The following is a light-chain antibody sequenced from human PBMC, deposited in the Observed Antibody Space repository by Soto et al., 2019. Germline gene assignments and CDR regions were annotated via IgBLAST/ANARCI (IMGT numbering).Light chain of an antibody. Sequence: QSALTQPASVSGSPGQSITISCTGTSSDVGGYKYVSWYQHHPGKAPKLMIYEVSNRPSGVSNRFSGSKSGNTASLTISGLQAEDEADYFCCSSAPESTYVFGTGTKLTVL. J-gene: IGLJ1*01. CDR1: SSDVGGYKY. V-gene: IGLV2-14*01. CDR2: EVS. CDR3: CSSAPESTYV.